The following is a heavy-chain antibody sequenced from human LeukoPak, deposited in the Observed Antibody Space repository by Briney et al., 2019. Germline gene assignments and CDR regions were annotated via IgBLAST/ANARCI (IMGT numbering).Heavy chain of an antibody. D-gene: IGHD4-23*01. V-gene: IGHV3-21*01. CDR1: GYTFSSYS. CDR3: ARDPTTVVTLLSDY. CDR2: ISSSSSYI. Sequence: GGSLRLSCAASGYTFSSYSMNWVRQAPGKGLEWVSSISSSSSYIYYADSVKGRFTISRDNAKNSLYLQMNSLRAEDTAVYYCARDPTTVVTLLSDYWGQGTLVTVSS. J-gene: IGHJ4*02.